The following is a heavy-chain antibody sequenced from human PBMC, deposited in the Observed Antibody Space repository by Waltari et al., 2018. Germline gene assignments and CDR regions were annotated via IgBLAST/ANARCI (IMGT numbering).Heavy chain of an antibody. CDR2: IYYSGGT. V-gene: IGHV4-31*01. J-gene: IGHJ4*02. Sequence: QVQLQESGPGLVKPSQTLSLTCTVSGGSISSGGYYWSWIRQHPGKGLEWIGYIYYSGGTYYNPSLKSLVTISVDTSKNQFSLKLSSVTAADTAVYYCARGSSSSSPFYFDYWGQGTLVTVSS. D-gene: IGHD6-6*01. CDR1: GGSISSGGYY. CDR3: ARGSSSSSPFYFDY.